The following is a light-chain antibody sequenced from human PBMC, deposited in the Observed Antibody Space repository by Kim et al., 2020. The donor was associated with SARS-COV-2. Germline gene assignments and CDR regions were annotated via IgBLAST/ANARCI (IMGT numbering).Light chain of an antibody. CDR1: SSNIGSNY. Sequence: GQRVAISCSGSSSNIGSNYVYWYQQLPGTAPKLLIYRNNQRPSGVPDRFSGSKSGTSASLAISGLRSEDEADYYCAAWDDSLSGYVFGTGTKVTVL. CDR2: RNN. CDR3: AAWDDSLSGYV. J-gene: IGLJ1*01. V-gene: IGLV1-47*01.